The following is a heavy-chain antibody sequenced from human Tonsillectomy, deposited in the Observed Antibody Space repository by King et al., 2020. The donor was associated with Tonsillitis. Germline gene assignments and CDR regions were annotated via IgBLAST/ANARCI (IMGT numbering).Heavy chain of an antibody. Sequence: VQLVESGGGLVQPGGSLRLSCAASGFTFSSYAMSWVRQAPGKGLEWVSAISGSGGSTYYADSVKGRFTISRDNSKNTLYLQMNSLRAEDTAVYYCAKGRDYDFWSGYYPYFDYWGQGTLVTVSS. CDR2: ISGSGGST. D-gene: IGHD3-3*01. CDR1: GFTFSSYA. V-gene: IGHV3-23*04. CDR3: AKGRDYDFWSGYYPYFDY. J-gene: IGHJ4*02.